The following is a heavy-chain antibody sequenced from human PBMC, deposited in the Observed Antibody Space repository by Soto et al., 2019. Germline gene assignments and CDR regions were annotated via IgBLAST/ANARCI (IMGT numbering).Heavy chain of an antibody. Sequence: GGSLRLSCAASGFTFSSYEMNWVRQAPGKGLEWVSYISSSGSTIYYADSVKGRFTISRDNAKNSLYLQMNSLRAEDTAVYYCARHFLPYDSSGYYYYYYGMDVWGQGTTVTVSS. D-gene: IGHD3-22*01. CDR3: ARHFLPYDSSGYYYYYYGMDV. CDR1: GFTFSSYE. CDR2: ISSSGSTI. V-gene: IGHV3-48*03. J-gene: IGHJ6*02.